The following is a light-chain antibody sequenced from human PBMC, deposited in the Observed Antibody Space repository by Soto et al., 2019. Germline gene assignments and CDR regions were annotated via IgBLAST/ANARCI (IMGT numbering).Light chain of an antibody. Sequence: EILMTQSPSTLSVSPGERATLSCRASQSVSSSYLAWYQQKPGQAPRLLIYGASSRATGIPERFSGSGSGTDFTLTISRLEPEDFEVYYCQQYGSSRWTFGQGTKVDIK. CDR1: QSVSSSY. J-gene: IGKJ1*01. CDR3: QQYGSSRWT. V-gene: IGKV3-20*01. CDR2: GAS.